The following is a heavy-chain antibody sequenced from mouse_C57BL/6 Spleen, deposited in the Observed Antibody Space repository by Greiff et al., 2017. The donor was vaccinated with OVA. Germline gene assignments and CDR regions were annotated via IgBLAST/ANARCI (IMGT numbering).Heavy chain of an antibody. CDR2: IYPGDGDT. V-gene: IGHV1-82*01. CDR1: GYAFSSSW. J-gene: IGHJ1*03. Sequence: VQRVESGPELVKPGASVKISCKASGYAFSSSWMNWVKQRPGKGLEWIGRIYPGDGDTNYNGKFKGKATLTADKSSSTAYMQLSSLTSEDSAVYFCARERYYGSSGYFDVWGTGTTVTVSS. D-gene: IGHD1-1*01. CDR3: ARERYYGSSGYFDV.